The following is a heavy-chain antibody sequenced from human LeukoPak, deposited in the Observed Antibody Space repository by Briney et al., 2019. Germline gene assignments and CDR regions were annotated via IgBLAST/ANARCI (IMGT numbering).Heavy chain of an antibody. D-gene: IGHD3-3*01. V-gene: IGHV3-23*01. Sequence: GGSLRLSCAASGFTFTNYVMTWVRQAPGKGLEWASTISGSGGSTYYPDSVKGRFTISRDNSQDTLHLQMDSLRAEDTAVYYCAKIRKGSGYYDYWGQGTLVTVSS. J-gene: IGHJ4*02. CDR1: GFTFTNYV. CDR3: AKIRKGSGYYDY. CDR2: ISGSGGST.